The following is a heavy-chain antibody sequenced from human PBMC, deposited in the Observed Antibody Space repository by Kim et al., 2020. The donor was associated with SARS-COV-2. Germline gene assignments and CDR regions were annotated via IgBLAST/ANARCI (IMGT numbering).Heavy chain of an antibody. J-gene: IGHJ4*02. CDR1: GGSFSTTSFY. Sequence: SETPSLTCTVSGGSFSTTSFYWAWIRQPPGKGLEWIGTIYYSGSTFYNPSLKTRVTTSADTSKNQISLKLSSVTAADTAVYYCARDDGSSGYYNYWGQGTLVTVSS. V-gene: IGHV4-39*07. CDR3: ARDDGSSGYYNY. CDR2: IYYSGST. D-gene: IGHD3-22*01.